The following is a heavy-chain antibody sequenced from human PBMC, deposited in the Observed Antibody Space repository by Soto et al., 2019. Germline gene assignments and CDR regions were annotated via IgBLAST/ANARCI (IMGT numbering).Heavy chain of an antibody. CDR1: GGTVSSGCYY. D-gene: IGHD6-6*01. V-gene: IGHV4-31*03. Sequence: PSEPLSRTCSIAGGTVSSGCYYGSWRRQLPGKGLEWIGYIYYSGSTYYNPSLKSRVTISVDTPKNQFSLKLSSVTAADTAVYYCARTTGGGEQLVPIDYWGQGTLVTVS. CDR2: IYYSGST. CDR3: ARTTGGGEQLVPIDY. J-gene: IGHJ4*02.